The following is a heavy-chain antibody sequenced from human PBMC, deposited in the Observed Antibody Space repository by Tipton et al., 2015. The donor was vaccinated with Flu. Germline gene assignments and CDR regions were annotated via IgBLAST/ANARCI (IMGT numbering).Heavy chain of an antibody. CDR1: GFTFSSYW. CDR3: AGGTGWLIDS. V-gene: IGHV3-7*01. CDR2: IKQDGSEK. Sequence: SLRLSCAASGFTFSSYWMNWVRQASGKGLEWVANIKQDGSEKYYVDSVKGRFTISRDNAKKSLYLQMNSLRAEDTAVYYCAGGTGWLIDSWGQGTLVTVSS. J-gene: IGHJ4*02. D-gene: IGHD3/OR15-3a*01.